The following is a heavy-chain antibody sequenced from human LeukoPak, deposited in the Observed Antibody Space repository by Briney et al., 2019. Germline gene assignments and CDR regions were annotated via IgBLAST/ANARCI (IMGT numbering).Heavy chain of an antibody. CDR2: MNSDGSAT. V-gene: IGHV3-74*01. CDR1: GFTFSSYW. Sequence: PGGSLRLSCAASGFTFSSYWMHWVRQAPGKGLAWVARMNSDGSATTYADSVRGRFTISRDNAKNTLYLQMNSLRAEDTAVYYCAREFEATGFWAFDYWGQGTLVTASS. CDR3: AREFEATGFWAFDY. J-gene: IGHJ4*02. D-gene: IGHD3-16*01.